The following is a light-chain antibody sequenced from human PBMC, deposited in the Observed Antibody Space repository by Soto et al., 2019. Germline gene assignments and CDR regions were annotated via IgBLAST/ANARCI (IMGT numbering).Light chain of an antibody. J-gene: IGKJ1*01. Sequence: AIQMTQSPSSLSASVGDRVSLTCRASQDIGHFLSWYQQRPGKAPKLLIYGASSLHAGVPSRISGSGSGTDFTLTLSSLQPEDFGTYFCLQDHTWPWTLGQGSKVAI. V-gene: IGKV1-6*01. CDR1: QDIGHF. CDR3: LQDHTWPWT. CDR2: GAS.